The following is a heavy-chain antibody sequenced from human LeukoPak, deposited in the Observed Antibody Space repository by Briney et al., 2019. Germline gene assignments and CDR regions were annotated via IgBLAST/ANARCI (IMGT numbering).Heavy chain of an antibody. CDR1: GFTFNSAW. J-gene: IGHJ4*02. CDR3: TRTLKGGYFDY. Sequence: GGSLRLSCAASGFTFNSAWMNWVRQAPGMGLEWVGRIKTNTDGGTTDYAAPMKGRFAISRDDSENTLYLQMNSLNTEDTAVYYCTRTLKGGYFDYWGQGTLVTVSS. V-gene: IGHV3-15*07. CDR2: IKTNTDGGTT. D-gene: IGHD2-8*01.